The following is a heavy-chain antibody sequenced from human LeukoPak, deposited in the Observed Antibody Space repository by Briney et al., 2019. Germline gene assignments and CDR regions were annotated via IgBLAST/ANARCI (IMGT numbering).Heavy chain of an antibody. Sequence: PSYTLSLSCSVSGGSISSGDYFWPWIRQPPGKGLEYIGYIYYSGTTYYNPSLKSQITMSVDMSANQFSLRLTSVSAADTAVYYCTRAYWISFHFDSWGQGILVSVSP. CDR1: GGSISSGDYF. V-gene: IGHV4-30-4*01. CDR3: TRAYWISFHFDS. J-gene: IGHJ4*02. CDR2: IYYSGTT. D-gene: IGHD2-2*01.